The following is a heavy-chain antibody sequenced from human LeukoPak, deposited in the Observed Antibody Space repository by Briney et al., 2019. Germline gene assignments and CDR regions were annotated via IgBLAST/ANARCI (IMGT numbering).Heavy chain of an antibody. Sequence: PGGSLRLSCATSGFTFSNYAMSWVRQAPGKGLEWVSIISDSAVGTYYTDSVKGRFTISRDNSKNTLYLQMNSLRAEDTAVYYCAKQGATAVAAGGDFDYWGQGTLVTVSS. V-gene: IGHV3-23*01. J-gene: IGHJ4*02. D-gene: IGHD6-19*01. CDR2: ISDSAVGT. CDR3: AKQGATAVAAGGDFDY. CDR1: GFTFSNYA.